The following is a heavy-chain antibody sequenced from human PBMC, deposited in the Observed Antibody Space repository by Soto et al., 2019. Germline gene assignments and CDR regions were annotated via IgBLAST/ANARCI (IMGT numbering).Heavy chain of an antibody. V-gene: IGHV4-34*01. J-gene: IGHJ5*01. CDR2: INHSGST. Sequence: SETRSLTCAVYGGSFSGYYWSWIRQPPGKGLEWIGEINHSGSTNYNPSLKSRVTISVDTSKNQFSLNLSSVTAADTAVYYCARAPIVVVSAAFGWFDSWGQGTRVTVS. CDR3: ARAPIVVVSAAFGWFDS. D-gene: IGHD2-2*01. CDR1: GGSFSGYY.